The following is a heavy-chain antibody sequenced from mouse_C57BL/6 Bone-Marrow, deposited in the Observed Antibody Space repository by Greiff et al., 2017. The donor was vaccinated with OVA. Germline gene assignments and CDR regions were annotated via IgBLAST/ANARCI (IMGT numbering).Heavy chain of an antibody. CDR2: IWGVGST. CDR3: AIITTVPFAY. CDR1: GFSLTSYG. D-gene: IGHD1-2*01. V-gene: IGHV2-6*01. Sequence: QVQLQQSGPGLVAPSQSLSITCTVSGFSLTSYGVDWVRQSPGKGLEWLGVIWGVGSTNYNSALKSRLSISKDNSKSQVFLKMNSLQTDDTAMYYCAIITTVPFAYWGQGTLVTVSA. J-gene: IGHJ3*01.